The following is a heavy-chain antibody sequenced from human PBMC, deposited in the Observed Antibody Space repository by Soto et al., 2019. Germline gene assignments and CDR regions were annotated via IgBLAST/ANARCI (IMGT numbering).Heavy chain of an antibody. Sequence: GGSLRLSCAASGFTFGNYWMTWVRQAPEKGLEWVANIKPDGSETYYVDSVKGRFTISRDNVRDSLYLQMNSLRAEDTAVYYCSKHGLGTNSGYWDHWGQGTLVTVSS. CDR3: SKHGLGTNSGYWDH. J-gene: IGHJ4*02. CDR2: IKPDGSET. D-gene: IGHD3-22*01. CDR1: GFTFGNYW. V-gene: IGHV3-7*01.